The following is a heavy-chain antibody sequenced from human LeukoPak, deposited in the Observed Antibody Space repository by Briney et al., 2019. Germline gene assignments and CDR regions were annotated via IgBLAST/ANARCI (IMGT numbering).Heavy chain of an antibody. V-gene: IGHV4-59*01. D-gene: IGHD4-17*01. Sequence: PSETLSLTCTVSGGSISSYYWSWIRQPPGKGLEWIGYIYYSGSTNYNPSLKSRVTISVDTSKNQFSLKLSSVTAADTAVYYCAREFYGDYSFDYWGQGTLVTVSS. CDR2: IYYSGST. CDR3: AREFYGDYSFDY. CDR1: GGSISSYY. J-gene: IGHJ4*02.